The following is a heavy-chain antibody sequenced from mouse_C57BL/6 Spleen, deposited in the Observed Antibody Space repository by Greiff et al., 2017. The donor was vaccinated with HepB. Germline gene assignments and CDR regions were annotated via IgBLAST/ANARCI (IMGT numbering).Heavy chain of an antibody. CDR3: ARLTTVVAGDY. CDR2: ISSGGSYT. Sequence: EVQRVESGGDLVKPGGSLKLSCAASGFTFSSYGMSWVRQTPDKRLEWVATISSGGSYTYYPDSVKGRFTISRDNAKNTLYLQMSSLKSEDTAMYYCARLTTVVAGDYWGQGTTLTVSS. J-gene: IGHJ2*01. D-gene: IGHD1-1*01. CDR1: GFTFSSYG. V-gene: IGHV5-6*01.